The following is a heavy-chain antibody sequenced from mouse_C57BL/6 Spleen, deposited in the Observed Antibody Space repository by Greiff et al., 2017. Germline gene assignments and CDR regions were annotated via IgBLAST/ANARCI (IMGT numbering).Heavy chain of an antibody. D-gene: IGHD1-1*01. CDR3: ARDGSSYSFAY. Sequence: VQLQQPGAELVKPGASVKLSCKASGYTFTSYWMHWVKQRPGQGLEWIGMIHPNSGSTNYNEKFKSKATLTVDKSSSTAYMQLSSLTSEDSAVYYCARDGSSYSFAYWGQGTLVTVSA. CDR1: GYTFTSYW. CDR2: IHPNSGST. V-gene: IGHV1-64*01. J-gene: IGHJ3*01.